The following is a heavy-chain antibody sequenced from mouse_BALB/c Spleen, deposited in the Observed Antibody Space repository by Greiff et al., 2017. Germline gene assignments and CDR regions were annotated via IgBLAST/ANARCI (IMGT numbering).Heavy chain of an antibody. CDR2: INPYNGDT. CDR3: ARYYGSSCGYFDV. J-gene: IGHJ1*01. D-gene: IGHD1-1*01. Sequence: VQLQQSGPELVKPGASVKISCKASGYSFTGYFMNWVMQSHGKSLEWIGRINPYNGDTFYNQKFKGKATLTVDKSSSTAHMELRSLASEDSAVYYCARYYGSSCGYFDVWGAGTTVTVSS. CDR1: GYSFTGYF. V-gene: IGHV1-20*02.